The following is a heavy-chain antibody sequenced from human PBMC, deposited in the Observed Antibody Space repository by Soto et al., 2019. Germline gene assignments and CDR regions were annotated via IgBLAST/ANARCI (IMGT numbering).Heavy chain of an antibody. CDR2: IDWDDDK. CDR3: ARSTRVYYYDSSGYFVD. CDR1: GFSLSTSGMC. D-gene: IGHD3-22*01. V-gene: IGHV2-70*01. Sequence: SGPTAGEPTQTLTLTCTFSGFSLSTSGMCVGWIRQPPGKALEWLALIDWDDDKYYSTSLKTRLTISKDTSKNQVVLTMTNMDPVDTATYYCARSTRVYYYDSSGYFVDWGQGTLVTVSS. J-gene: IGHJ4*02.